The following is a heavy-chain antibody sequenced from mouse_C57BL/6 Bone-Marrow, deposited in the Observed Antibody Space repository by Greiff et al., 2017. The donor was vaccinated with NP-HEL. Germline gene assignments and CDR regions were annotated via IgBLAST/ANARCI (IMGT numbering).Heavy chain of an antibody. D-gene: IGHD1-1*02. J-gene: IGHJ1*03. CDR1: GYTFTSYW. Sequence: VQLQQPGAELVKPGASVKLSCKASGYTFTSYWMHWVKQRPGQGLEWIGMIHPNSGSTNYNEKFKSKATLTVDKSSSTAYMQLSSLTSEDSAVYYCAGFYGGYWYFDVWGTGTTVTVSS. CDR3: AGFYGGYWYFDV. V-gene: IGHV1-64*01. CDR2: IHPNSGST.